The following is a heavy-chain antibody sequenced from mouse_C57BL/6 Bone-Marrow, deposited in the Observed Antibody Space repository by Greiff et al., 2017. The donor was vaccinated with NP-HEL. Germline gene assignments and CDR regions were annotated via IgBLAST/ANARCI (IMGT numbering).Heavy chain of an antibody. Sequence: QVQLQQSGPELVKPGASVKISCKASGYAFSSSWMNWVKQRPGKGLEWIGRIYPGDGDTNYNGKFKGKATLTADKSSSTAYMQLSSLTSEDSAVYFCAIYYYGSSPSTEKYFDVWGTGTTVTVSS. CDR1: GYAFSSSW. CDR3: AIYYYGSSPSTEKYFDV. D-gene: IGHD1-1*01. CDR2: IYPGDGDT. V-gene: IGHV1-82*01. J-gene: IGHJ1*03.